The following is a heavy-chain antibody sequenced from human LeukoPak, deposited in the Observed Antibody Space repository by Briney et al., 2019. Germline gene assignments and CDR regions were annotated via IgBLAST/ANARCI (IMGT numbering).Heavy chain of an antibody. CDR2: INPSVGST. V-gene: IGHV1-46*01. J-gene: IGHJ4*02. Sequence: ASVTVSCKASGGTFSSYAISWVRQAPGQALEWMGIINPSVGSTNYAQKFQGRVTMTRDTSTSTVYMELSSLRSEDTAVYYCARDLDDSSGYSFDYWGQGTLVTVSS. D-gene: IGHD3-22*01. CDR1: GGTFSSYA. CDR3: ARDLDDSSGYSFDY.